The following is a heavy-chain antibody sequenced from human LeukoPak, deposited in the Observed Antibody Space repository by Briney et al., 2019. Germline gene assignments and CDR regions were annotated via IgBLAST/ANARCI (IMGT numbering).Heavy chain of an antibody. CDR3: ARGGPYCGGDCSRGYYYYYMDV. J-gene: IGHJ6*03. CDR1: GGSFSGYY. V-gene: IGHV4-34*01. CDR2: INHSGST. Sequence: SETLSVTCAVYGGSFSGYYWSWIRQPPGKGLEWIGEINHSGSTNYNPSLKSRVTISVDTSKNQFSLKLSSVTAADTAVYYCARGGPYCGGDCSRGYYYYYMDVWGKGTTVTVSS. D-gene: IGHD2-21*02.